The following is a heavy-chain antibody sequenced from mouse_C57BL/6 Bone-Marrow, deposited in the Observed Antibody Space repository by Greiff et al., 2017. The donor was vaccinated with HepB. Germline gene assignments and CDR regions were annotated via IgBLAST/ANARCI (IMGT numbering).Heavy chain of an antibody. J-gene: IGHJ2*01. Sequence: EVMLVESGGDLVKPGGSLKLSCAASGFTFSSYGMSWVRQTPDKRLEWVATISSGGSYTYYPDSVKGRFTISRDNAKNTLYLQMSSLKSEDTAMYYCARHPYGYDDYFDYWGQGTTLTVSS. V-gene: IGHV5-6*01. D-gene: IGHD2-2*01. CDR3: ARHPYGYDDYFDY. CDR2: ISSGGSYT. CDR1: GFTFSSYG.